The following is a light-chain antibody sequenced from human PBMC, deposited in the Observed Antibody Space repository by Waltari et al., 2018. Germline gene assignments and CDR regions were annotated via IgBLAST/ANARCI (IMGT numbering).Light chain of an antibody. CDR1: QSIRSS. CDR2: AAS. V-gene: IGKV1-39*01. CDR3: QQNYITPLT. Sequence: DIQMTQSPSSLSASVGDRVTITCRASQSIRSSLNWYQHKPGKVPKLLIYAASSLQSGVPSKFSGSGSGTDFTLTISSLQPEEFATYYCQQNYITPLTFGGGTEVEIK. J-gene: IGKJ4*01.